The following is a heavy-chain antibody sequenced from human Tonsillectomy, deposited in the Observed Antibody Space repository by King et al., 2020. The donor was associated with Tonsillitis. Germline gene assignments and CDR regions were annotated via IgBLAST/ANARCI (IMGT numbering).Heavy chain of an antibody. V-gene: IGHV4-39*01. CDR3: ARYVSGSFDY. CDR1: GGSIRRSDHY. D-gene: IGHD1-26*01. Sequence: QLQESGPGVVKPSATLSLSCTVSGGSIRRSDHYWAWIRQPPGKGLEWIGYMYYSGTIFYNPSLKRRITISGGTSENRFSLKLGSVTAADTAVYSCARYVSGSFDYWGQGALVTVSS. J-gene: IGHJ4*02. CDR2: MYYSGTI.